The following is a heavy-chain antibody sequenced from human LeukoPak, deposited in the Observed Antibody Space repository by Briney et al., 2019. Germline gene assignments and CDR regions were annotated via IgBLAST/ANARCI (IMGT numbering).Heavy chain of an antibody. CDR3: ARDCYSSGWYGSGGSWFDP. Sequence: ASVNASCKASCYTFTSYGISRVRRAPGQGHECMGWISAYNGNTNYAQKLQGRVTMTTDTSTSTAYMELRSLRSDDTAVYYCARDCYSSGWYGSGGSWFDPWGQGTLVTVSS. CDR2: ISAYNGNT. J-gene: IGHJ5*02. V-gene: IGHV1-18*01. CDR1: CYTFTSYG. D-gene: IGHD6-19*01.